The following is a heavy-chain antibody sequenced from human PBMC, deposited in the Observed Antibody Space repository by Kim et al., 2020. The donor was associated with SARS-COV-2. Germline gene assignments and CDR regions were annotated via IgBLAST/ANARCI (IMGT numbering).Heavy chain of an antibody. Sequence: KGQFTISRDNSKDTLYLQMNSLRAEDTAIYYCAKFKKSRQQVGEEFAFDMWGQGTMVTVSS. J-gene: IGHJ3*02. D-gene: IGHD3-16*01. V-gene: IGHV3-23*01. CDR3: AKFKKSRQQVGEEFAFDM.